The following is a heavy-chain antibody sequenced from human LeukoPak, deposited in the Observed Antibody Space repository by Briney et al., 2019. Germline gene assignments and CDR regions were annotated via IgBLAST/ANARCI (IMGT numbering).Heavy chain of an antibody. CDR2: INPNGAGT. CDR3: ARPCSSTSCQFYDAFDI. V-gene: IGHV1-2*06. D-gene: IGHD2-2*01. CDR1: GYTFTGYY. J-gene: IGHJ3*02. Sequence: ASVKVSCKASGYTFTGYYIHWVRQAPGQGLEWMGRINPNGAGTNYAQKFQGRVTMTRDTSISTAYMDLSRLTSDDTAVYYCARPCSSTSCQFYDAFDIWGQGTMVTVSS.